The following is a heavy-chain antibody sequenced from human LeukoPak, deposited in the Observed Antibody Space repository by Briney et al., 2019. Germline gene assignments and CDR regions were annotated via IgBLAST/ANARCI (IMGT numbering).Heavy chain of an antibody. J-gene: IGHJ4*02. CDR1: GGSISSYY. CDR2: IYYSGST. V-gene: IGHV4-59*01. D-gene: IGHD5-24*01. CDR3: ARGRRDGYSRYYFDY. Sequence: SETLSLTCTVSGGSISSYYWSWIRQPPGKRLEWIGYIYYSGSTNYNPSLKSRVTISVDTSKNQFSLKLSSVTAADTAVYYCARGRRDGYSRYYFDYWGQGTLVTVSS.